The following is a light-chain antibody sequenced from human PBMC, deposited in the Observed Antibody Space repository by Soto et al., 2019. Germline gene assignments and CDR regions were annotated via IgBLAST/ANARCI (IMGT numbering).Light chain of an antibody. CDR3: SSYVTSGTLV. CDR2: EVS. Sequence: QSVLTQAASVSGSPGQSITISCTGTSSDIGGSDYVSWYQKHPGKAPKVIIYEVSDRPSGVSDRFSGSKSGNTASLTISGLQAEVEADYYCSSYVTSGTLVFGGGTKLTVL. V-gene: IGLV2-14*01. J-gene: IGLJ3*02. CDR1: SSDIGGSDY.